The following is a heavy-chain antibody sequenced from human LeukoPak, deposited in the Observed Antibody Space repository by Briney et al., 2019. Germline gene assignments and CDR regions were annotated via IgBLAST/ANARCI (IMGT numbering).Heavy chain of an antibody. CDR2: ISYDGSNK. J-gene: IGHJ3*02. CDR1: GFTFSSYG. CDR3: AKDLAAAVVSDAFDI. D-gene: IGHD6-13*01. Sequence: GGSLRLSCAASGFTFSSYGMHWVRQAPGKGLEWVAVISYDGSNKYYADSVKGRFTISRDNYKNTLDLQMNSLRAEDTSVYYCAKDLAAAVVSDAFDIWGQGTMVTVSS. V-gene: IGHV3-30*18.